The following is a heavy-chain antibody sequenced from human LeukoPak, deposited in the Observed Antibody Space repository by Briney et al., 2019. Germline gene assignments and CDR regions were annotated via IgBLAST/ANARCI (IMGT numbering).Heavy chain of an antibody. Sequence: PGGSLRLSCAASGFTFSSYSMNWVRQAPGKGLEWVSYINSGSSTIYYADSVKGRFTISRDNAKNSLYLQMNSLRVEDTAMYYCARGSGGGSGTYYYYYMDVWGNGTTVTVSS. V-gene: IGHV3-48*01. D-gene: IGHD3-10*01. J-gene: IGHJ6*03. CDR2: INSGSSTI. CDR3: ARGSGGGSGTYYYYYMDV. CDR1: GFTFSSYS.